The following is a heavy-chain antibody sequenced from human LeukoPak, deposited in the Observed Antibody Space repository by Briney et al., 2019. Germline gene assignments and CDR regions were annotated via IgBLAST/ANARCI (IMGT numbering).Heavy chain of an antibody. CDR3: AKGSSGYFADL. V-gene: IGHV3-23*01. D-gene: IGHD3-22*01. CDR1: GFIFDNYG. Sequence: RGSLRRYCAASGFIFDNYGLSWVRQAPGKGLEWVSAISNDGGGTQYADFVEGRFTISRDNSKNTLFLQMSSLRAEDTALYYCAKGSSGYFADLWGQGTLVTVSS. CDR2: ISNDGGGT. J-gene: IGHJ5*02.